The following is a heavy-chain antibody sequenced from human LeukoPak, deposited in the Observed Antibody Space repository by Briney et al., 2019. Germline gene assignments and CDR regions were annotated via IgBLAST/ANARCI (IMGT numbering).Heavy chain of an antibody. V-gene: IGHV3-43D*03. Sequence: GGSLRLSCAASGFTFDDYAMHWVRQAPGKGLEWVSLISWDGGSTYYADSVKGRFTISRDNSKNSLYLQMNSLRAEDIALYYCAKDGYDILTGYYRAYYYYYMDVWGKGTTVTVSS. J-gene: IGHJ6*03. CDR2: ISWDGGST. CDR1: GFTFDDYA. CDR3: AKDGYDILTGYYRAYYYYYMDV. D-gene: IGHD3-9*01.